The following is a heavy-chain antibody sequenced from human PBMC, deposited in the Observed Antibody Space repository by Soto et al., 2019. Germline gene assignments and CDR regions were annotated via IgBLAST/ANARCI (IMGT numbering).Heavy chain of an antibody. CDR1: GGSISSYY. J-gene: IGHJ4*02. D-gene: IGHD2-15*01. CDR3: AGQGPEDQYYFDY. V-gene: IGHV4-59*03. CDR2: IYYSGST. Sequence: PSETLSLTCTVSGGSISSYYWSWIRQPPGKGLEWIGYIYYSGSTNYNPSLKSRVTISVDTSKNQFSLKLSSVTAADTAVYYCAGQGPEDQYYFDYWGQGTLVTVSS.